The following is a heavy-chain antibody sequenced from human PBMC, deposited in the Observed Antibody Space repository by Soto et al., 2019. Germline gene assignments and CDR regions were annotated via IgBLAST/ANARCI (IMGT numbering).Heavy chain of an antibody. Sequence: EVQLVESGGGLVQPGRSLRLSCAASGFTFDDYAMHWVRQAPGKGLEWVSGISWNSGSIGYADSVKGRFTISRDNAKNSLYLQMNSLRAEDTALYYCAKDIRGSGWAFGFDYWGQGTLVTVSS. J-gene: IGHJ4*02. CDR3: AKDIRGSGWAFGFDY. CDR1: GFTFDDYA. CDR2: ISWNSGSI. D-gene: IGHD6-19*01. V-gene: IGHV3-9*01.